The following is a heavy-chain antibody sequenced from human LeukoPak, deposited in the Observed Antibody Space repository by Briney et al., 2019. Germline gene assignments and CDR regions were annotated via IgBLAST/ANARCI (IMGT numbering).Heavy chain of an antibody. J-gene: IGHJ6*02. CDR3: TTDNAPGMDV. D-gene: IGHD2-2*01. CDR1: GFAFNFYA. CDR2: INANGINT. Sequence: GGSLRLSCAASGFAFNFYAMSWVRQAPGKGLQWVSTINANGINTYYADSVRGRFTISRDNAQNSLYLQMNSLRAEDTAVYYCTTDNAPGMDVWGQGTTVTVSS. V-gene: IGHV3-23*01.